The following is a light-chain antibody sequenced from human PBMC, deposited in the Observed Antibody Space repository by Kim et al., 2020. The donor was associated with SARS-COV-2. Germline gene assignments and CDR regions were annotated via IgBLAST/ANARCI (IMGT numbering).Light chain of an antibody. Sequence: DIQMTQSPSTLSASVGDRVTITCRASQSISGWLAWYQQKPGKAPKLLIYKASILETGVPSRFSGSSSGTEFTLTISSLQPDDFATYYCQKYNTYAWTFGQGTKVDIK. J-gene: IGKJ1*01. V-gene: IGKV1-5*03. CDR3: QKYNTYAWT. CDR2: KAS. CDR1: QSISGW.